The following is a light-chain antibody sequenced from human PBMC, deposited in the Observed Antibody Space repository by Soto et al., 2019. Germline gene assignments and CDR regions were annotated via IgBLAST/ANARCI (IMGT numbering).Light chain of an antibody. CDR2: DVS. V-gene: IGLV2-14*01. Sequence: QSALTQPASVSGSPGQSITISCTGTSSDVGDYNYVSWYQQLPGKAPKLMIYDVSNRPSGVSNRFSGSKSGNTASLTISGLQAEDEADYYCGSYSSTTTLVFGGGTKVTVL. CDR3: GSYSSTTTLV. J-gene: IGLJ2*01. CDR1: SSDVGDYNY.